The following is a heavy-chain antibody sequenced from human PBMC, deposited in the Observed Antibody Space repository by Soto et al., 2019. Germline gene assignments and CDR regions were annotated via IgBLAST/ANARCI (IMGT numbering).Heavy chain of an antibody. D-gene: IGHD2-15*01. Sequence: GGSLRLSCAASGFTVSSKYMNWVRQAPGKGLEWVSIIWSAGLTYYADSVRRRFTISRDISKNILFLQMNNLRAEDSAIYYCARELPPDVWGQGTLVTVSS. CDR1: GFTVSSKY. J-gene: IGHJ4*02. V-gene: IGHV3-53*01. CDR2: IWSAGLT. CDR3: ARELPPDV.